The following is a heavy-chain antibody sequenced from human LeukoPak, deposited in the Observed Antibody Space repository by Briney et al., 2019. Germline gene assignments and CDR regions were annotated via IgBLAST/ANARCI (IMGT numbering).Heavy chain of an antibody. D-gene: IGHD3-22*01. CDR2: INSDGSST. V-gene: IGHV3-74*01. CDR1: GFTFSSYW. Sequence: GGSLRLSCAASGFTFSSYWMHWVRQAPGKGLVWVSRINSDGSSTSYADSVKGRFTISRDNAKNTLYLQMNSLRAEDTAVYYCARYPYDSSGAFDYWGQGTLVTVSS. J-gene: IGHJ4*02. CDR3: ARYPYDSSGAFDY.